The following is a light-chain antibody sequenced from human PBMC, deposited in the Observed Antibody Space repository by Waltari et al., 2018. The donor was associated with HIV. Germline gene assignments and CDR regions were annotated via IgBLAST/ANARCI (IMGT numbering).Light chain of an antibody. J-gene: IGKJ1*01. CDR3: MQALQSPRT. CDR2: LGS. CDR1: HGLLNSNGYNY. Sequence: DIVMTQSPLSLPVTPGEPASISCRSSHGLLNSNGYNYLDWYLKKPGQSPQLLIYLGSNRASGVPERFSGSGSGTDFTLKISRVEAEDVGVYYCMQALQSPRTFGQGTTVEIK. V-gene: IGKV2-28*01.